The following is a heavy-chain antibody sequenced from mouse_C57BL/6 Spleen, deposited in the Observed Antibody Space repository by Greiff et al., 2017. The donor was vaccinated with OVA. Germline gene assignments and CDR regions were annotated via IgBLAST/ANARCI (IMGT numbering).Heavy chain of an antibody. J-gene: IGHJ3*01. CDR2: IHPTSGST. CDR1: GYTFTSYW. D-gene: IGHD2-9*01. CDR3: GRPTMVKTWFDY. V-gene: IGHV1-64*01. Sequence: QVQLQQPGAELVKPGASVKLSCKASGYTFTSYWMHWVKQRPGQGLEWIGMIHPTSGSTNYNEKFKSKATLTVDTSSSTAYMQLSSLTSEDSAVYCGGRPTMVKTWFDYWGQGTLVTVSA.